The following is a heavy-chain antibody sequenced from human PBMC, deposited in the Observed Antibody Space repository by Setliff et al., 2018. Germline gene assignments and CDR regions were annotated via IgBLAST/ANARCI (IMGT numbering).Heavy chain of an antibody. CDR3: ARLPRTVTHFDY. CDR1: GVSFSDYY. Sequence: SETLSLTCTVYGVSFSDYYWGWVRQSPGKGLDWIGEINHSGTTNYDPSLEGRISISVDTSKRQFSLKLSSVTAADTAVYFCARLPRTVTHFDYWGQGALVTVSS. CDR2: INHSGTT. D-gene: IGHD4-17*01. J-gene: IGHJ4*02. V-gene: IGHV4-34*10.